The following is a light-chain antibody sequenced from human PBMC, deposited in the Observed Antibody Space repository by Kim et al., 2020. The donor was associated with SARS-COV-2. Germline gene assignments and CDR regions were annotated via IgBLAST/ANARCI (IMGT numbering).Light chain of an antibody. CDR3: QAWDSSTVV. V-gene: IGLV3-1*01. CDR2: QDS. Sequence: SYELTQPPLVSVSPGQTASITCSGDKLGDKYACWYQQKPGQSPVLVIYQDSKRPSGIPERFSGSNSGNTATLTISGTQAMDEADYYCQAWDSSTVVFGGG. J-gene: IGLJ2*01. CDR1: KLGDKY.